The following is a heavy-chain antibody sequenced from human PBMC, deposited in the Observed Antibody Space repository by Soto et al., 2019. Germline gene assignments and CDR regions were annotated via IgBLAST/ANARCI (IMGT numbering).Heavy chain of an antibody. J-gene: IGHJ4*02. CDR3: EKAPLAPASIAAAGPFDY. CDR1: GFTFDDYA. V-gene: IGHV3-9*01. CDR2: ISWNSGSI. Sequence: GGSLRLSCAASGFTFDDYAMHWVRQAPGKGLEWVSGISWNSGSIGYADSVKGRFTISRDNAKNSLYLQMNSLRAEDTALNYCEKAPLAPASIAAAGPFDYWGQGTLVTVSS. D-gene: IGHD6-13*01.